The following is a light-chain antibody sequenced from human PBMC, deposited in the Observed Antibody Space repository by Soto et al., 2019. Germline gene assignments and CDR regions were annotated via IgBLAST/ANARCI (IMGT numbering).Light chain of an antibody. CDR3: QQYGSSGT. CDR2: AAS. CDR1: QSVSSSH. J-gene: IGKJ1*01. V-gene: IGKV3-20*01. Sequence: IVWTPSPGTLSLSPREGATLSVGASQSVSSSHLAWYQHKPGQAPRLLIYAASSRATGSPDRFSGGGSGTDFTLTISRLEPEDFAVYYCQQYGSSGTFGQGTKVDI.